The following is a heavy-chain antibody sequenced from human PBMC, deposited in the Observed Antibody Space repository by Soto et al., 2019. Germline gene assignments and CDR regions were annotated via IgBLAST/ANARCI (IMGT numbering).Heavy chain of an antibody. Sequence: EVQLVESGGGLVKPGGSLRLSCAASGFTFSSYSMNWVRQAPGKGLEWVSSISSSSSFIYYADSVKGRFTISRDNAKNPRYLQMNSLRAEDTAVYYCARVGSSGGYFDYWGQGTLVTVSS. D-gene: IGHD3-22*01. V-gene: IGHV3-21*01. CDR3: ARVGSSGGYFDY. CDR2: ISSSSSFI. CDR1: GFTFSSYS. J-gene: IGHJ4*02.